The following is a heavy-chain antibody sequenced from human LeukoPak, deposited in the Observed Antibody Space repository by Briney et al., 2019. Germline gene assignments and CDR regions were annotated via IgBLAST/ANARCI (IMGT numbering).Heavy chain of an antibody. CDR2: INHSGST. J-gene: IGHJ6*03. D-gene: IGHD1-26*01. Sequence: SETLSLTCAVYGGSFSGYYWSWIRQPPGKGLEWIGEINHSGSTNYNPSLKSRVTISVDTSKNQFSLKLSSVTAADTAVYYCARRESYYYYYMDVWAKGPRSPSP. V-gene: IGHV4-34*01. CDR1: GGSFSGYY. CDR3: ARRESYYYYYMDV.